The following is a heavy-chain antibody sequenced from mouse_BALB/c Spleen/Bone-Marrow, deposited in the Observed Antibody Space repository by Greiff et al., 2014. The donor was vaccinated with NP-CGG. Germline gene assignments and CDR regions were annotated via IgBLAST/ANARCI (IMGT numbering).Heavy chain of an antibody. J-gene: IGHJ2*01. V-gene: IGHV1S81*02. D-gene: IGHD2-4*01. CDR1: GYTFTSYY. CDR2: INPSNGGT. Sequence: VQLQQSGAELVKPGASVKLSCKASGYTFTSYYMYWVKQRPGQGLEWIGEINPSNGGTNFNEKFKSKATLTVDKSSSTAYMQLSLLTSEYSSVYYCTRSTMITYFDSWGQGPTLPVPS. CDR3: TRSTMITYFDS.